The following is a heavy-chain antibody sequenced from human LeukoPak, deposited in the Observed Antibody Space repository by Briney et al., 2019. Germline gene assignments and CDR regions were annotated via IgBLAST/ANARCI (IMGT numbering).Heavy chain of an antibody. V-gene: IGHV3-30*02. J-gene: IGHJ4*02. CDR1: GFTFSSYG. Sequence: PGGSLRLSCAASGFTFSSYGLHWVRQAPGKGLEWVAFIRFDGSNKYYADSVKGRFSISRDNSKNTLFLQMNSLRAEDTAVYYCAKDSPIDYWGQGTLVTVSS. CDR3: AKDSPIDY. CDR2: IRFDGSNK.